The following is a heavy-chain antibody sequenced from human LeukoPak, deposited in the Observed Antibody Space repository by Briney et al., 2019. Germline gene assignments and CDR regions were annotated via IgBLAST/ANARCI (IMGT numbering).Heavy chain of an antibody. Sequence: SETLSLTCTVSGGSISSSSYYWGWIRQPPGKGLEWIGSIYYSGSTYYNPSLKSRVTISVDTSKNQFSLKLSSVTAADTAVYYCARMGIAAAGNLIHAFDIWGQGTMVTVSS. CDR2: IYYSGST. CDR1: GGSISSSSYY. J-gene: IGHJ3*02. D-gene: IGHD6-13*01. CDR3: ARMGIAAAGNLIHAFDI. V-gene: IGHV4-39*07.